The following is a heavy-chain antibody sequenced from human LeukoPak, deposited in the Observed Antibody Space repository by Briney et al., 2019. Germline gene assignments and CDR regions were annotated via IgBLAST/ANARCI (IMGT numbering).Heavy chain of an antibody. CDR2: INHSGST. CDR1: GGSFSGYY. Sequence: SETLSLTCAVYGGSFSGYYWSWIRQPPGKGLEWIGEINHSGSTNYNPSLKSRVTISVDTSKNQFSLKLSSVTAADTAVYYCARDASLYHIAVAGRRGYFDYWGQGTLVTVSS. CDR3: ARDASLYHIAVAGRRGYFDY. J-gene: IGHJ4*02. D-gene: IGHD6-13*01. V-gene: IGHV4-34*01.